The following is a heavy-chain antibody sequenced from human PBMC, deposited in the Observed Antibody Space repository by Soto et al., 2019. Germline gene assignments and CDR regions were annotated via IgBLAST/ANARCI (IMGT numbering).Heavy chain of an antibody. CDR2: IYDSVNT. J-gene: IGHJ4*02. Sequence: SETLSLTCTVSGDSLSSGGHYWSWIRQHPGKGLEWIGHIYDSVNTYYSPSLRSRVTISADMSKNQFSLNLRSVTAADTAVYYCARVDHRGYFAILTDYWGQRTLVTVSS. CDR3: ARVDHRGYFAILTDY. D-gene: IGHD3-9*01. CDR1: GDSLSSGGHY. V-gene: IGHV4-31*03.